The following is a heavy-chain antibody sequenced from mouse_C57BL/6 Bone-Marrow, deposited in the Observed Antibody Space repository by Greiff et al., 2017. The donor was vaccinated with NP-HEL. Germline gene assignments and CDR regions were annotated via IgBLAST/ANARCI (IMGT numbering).Heavy chain of an antibody. D-gene: IGHD1-1*01. CDR2: INPNNGGT. CDR1: GYTFTDYN. V-gene: IGHV1-18*01. J-gene: IGHJ4*01. Sequence: EVQLQQSGPELVKPGASVKIPCKASGYTFTDYNMDWVKQSHGKSLEWIGDINPNNGGTIYNQKFKGKATLTVATSSRTAYMELRSLTSEDTAVCYCARSPGEFITRDYAMDYWGQGTSVTVSS. CDR3: ARSPGEFITRDYAMDY.